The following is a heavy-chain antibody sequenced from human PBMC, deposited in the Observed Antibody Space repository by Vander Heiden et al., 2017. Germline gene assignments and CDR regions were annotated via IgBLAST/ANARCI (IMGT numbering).Heavy chain of an antibody. CDR1: GYTLTGYY. CDR3: ATSRNYYYDTSGPDAFDV. J-gene: IGHJ3*01. Sequence: QVQLMQSGAEVKKPGASVKVSCKDSGYTLTGYYIHWVRQAPGQWLKCMGWINPNSGGTNYAQNFQGWITMTRDTSISTAYMELNRLRSDDTAVYYCATSRNYYYDTSGPDAFDVWGQGTLVTVSS. V-gene: IGHV1-2*04. CDR2: INPNSGGT. D-gene: IGHD3-22*01.